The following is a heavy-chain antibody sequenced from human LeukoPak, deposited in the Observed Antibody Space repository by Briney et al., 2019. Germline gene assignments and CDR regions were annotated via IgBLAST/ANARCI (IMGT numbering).Heavy chain of an antibody. CDR1: GFTFDDYA. Sequence: GGSLRLSCAASGFTFDDYAMHWVRQAPGKGLGWVSLISGDGGSTYYADSVKGRFTISRDNSKNSLYLQMNSLRNEDTALYYCAKDTNYDSSEYFDYWGQGTLVTVSS. CDR2: ISGDGGST. J-gene: IGHJ4*02. V-gene: IGHV3-43*02. CDR3: AKDTNYDSSEYFDY. D-gene: IGHD3-22*01.